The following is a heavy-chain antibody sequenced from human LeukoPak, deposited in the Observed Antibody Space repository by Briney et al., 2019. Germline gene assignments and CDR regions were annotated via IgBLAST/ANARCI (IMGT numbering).Heavy chain of an antibody. V-gene: IGHV1-69*13. J-gene: IGHJ3*02. CDR2: IIPIFGTA. Sequence: SVKVCCKASGGTFSSYAISWVRQAPGQGLEWMGGIIPIFGTANYAQKFQGRVTITADESTSTAYMELSSLRSEDTAVYYCARATFLGELSLYDAFDIWGQGTMVTVSS. CDR3: ARATFLGELSLYDAFDI. D-gene: IGHD3-16*02. CDR1: GGTFSSYA.